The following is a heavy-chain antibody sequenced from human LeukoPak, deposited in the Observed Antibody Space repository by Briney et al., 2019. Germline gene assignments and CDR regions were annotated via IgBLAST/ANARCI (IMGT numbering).Heavy chain of an antibody. J-gene: IGHJ4*02. Sequence: SETLSLTCTVSGGSISSYYWSWIRQPPGKGLEWIGYIYYSGSTNYNPSLKSRVTISVDTSKNQFSLKLSSVTAADTAVCYCASLAGEMGFDYRGQGTLVTVSS. V-gene: IGHV4-59*01. CDR1: GGSISSYY. CDR2: IYYSGST. CDR3: ASLAGEMGFDY. D-gene: IGHD5-24*01.